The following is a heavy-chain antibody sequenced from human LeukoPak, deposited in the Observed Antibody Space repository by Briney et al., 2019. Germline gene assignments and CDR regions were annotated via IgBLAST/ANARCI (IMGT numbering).Heavy chain of an antibody. D-gene: IGHD3-10*01. CDR1: GGSISSSSYY. CDR2: IYYSGST. V-gene: IGHV4-39*07. Sequence: SETLSLTCTVSGGSISSSSYYWGWIRQPPGKGLEWIGSIYYSGSTYYNPSLKSRVTISVDTSKNQFSLKLSSVTAADTAVYYCARGGGREVFDAYLLNYWGQGTLVTVSS. CDR3: ARGGGREVFDAYLLNY. J-gene: IGHJ4*02.